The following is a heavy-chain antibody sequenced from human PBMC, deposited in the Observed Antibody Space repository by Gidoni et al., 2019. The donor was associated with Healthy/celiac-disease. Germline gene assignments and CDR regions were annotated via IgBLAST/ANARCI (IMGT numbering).Heavy chain of an antibody. Sequence: QLQLQESGPGLVKPSETLSLTCTVSVGSISSSSYYWGWIRPPPGKGLEWIGSIYYSGSTYYNPSLKSRVTISVDTSKNQFSLKLSSVTAADTAVYYCARPSAAGTDPWGQGTLVTVSS. CDR3: ARPSAAGTDP. D-gene: IGHD6-13*01. J-gene: IGHJ5*02. CDR1: VGSISSSSYY. V-gene: IGHV4-39*01. CDR2: IYYSGST.